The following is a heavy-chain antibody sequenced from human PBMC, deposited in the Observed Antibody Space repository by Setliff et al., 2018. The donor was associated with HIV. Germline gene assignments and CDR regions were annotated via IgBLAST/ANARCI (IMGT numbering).Heavy chain of an antibody. CDR1: GFTVSSNY. J-gene: IGHJ6*03. CDR2: IYSGGNT. V-gene: IGHV3-66*01. Sequence: PGGSLRLSCAASGFTVSSNYMTWVRQAPGKGLEWVSVIYSGGNTDYTDSVKGRFTVSRDNAKNAVYLQMNSLRPEDTAVYYCARDRDPHYYYYYMDVWGKGTTVTSP. CDR3: ARDRDPHYYYYYMDV.